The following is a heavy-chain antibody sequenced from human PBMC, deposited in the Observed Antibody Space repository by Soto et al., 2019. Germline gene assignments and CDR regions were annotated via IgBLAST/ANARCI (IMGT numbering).Heavy chain of an antibody. D-gene: IGHD3-10*01. CDR2: INHSGST. Sequence: SETLSVTCAVYGGSFSGYYWSWILHPPGQGLEWIGEINHSGSTNYNPSLKSRVTISVDTSKNQFSLKLSSVTAADTAVYYCARGRFYGSGRGYYYGMDVWGQGTTVT. V-gene: IGHV4-34*01. CDR3: ARGRFYGSGRGYYYGMDV. J-gene: IGHJ6*02. CDR1: GGSFSGYY.